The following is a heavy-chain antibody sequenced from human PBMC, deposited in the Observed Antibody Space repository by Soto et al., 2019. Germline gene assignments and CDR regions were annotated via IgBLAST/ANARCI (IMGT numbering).Heavy chain of an antibody. V-gene: IGHV3-9*01. D-gene: IGHD3-3*01. CDR3: AKDVGSGYYKSNNWYFDL. CDR1: GFTFDDYA. Sequence: EVQLVESGGGLVQPGRSLRLSCAASGFTFDDYAMHWVRQAPGKGLEWVSGISWNSGSIGYADSVKGRFTISRDNAKNSLYLQMNSLRAEDTALYYCAKDVGSGYYKSNNWYFDLWGRGTLVTVSS. J-gene: IGHJ2*01. CDR2: ISWNSGSI.